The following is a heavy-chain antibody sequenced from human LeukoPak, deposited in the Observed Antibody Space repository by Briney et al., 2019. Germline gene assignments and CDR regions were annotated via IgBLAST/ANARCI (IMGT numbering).Heavy chain of an antibody. V-gene: IGHV4-39*02. J-gene: IGHJ5*02. CDR2: IYYTGST. D-gene: IGHD6-13*01. CDR3: ARVGYELPGGFDP. CDR1: GASISTNSYY. Sequence: SSETLSLTCTVSGASISTNSYYWGWIRQPPGKGLEWIGNIYYTGSTYYNPSLKSRVTISVDTSKNQFSLKLSAVTAADTAVYYCARVGYELPGGFDPWGQGTLVTVSS.